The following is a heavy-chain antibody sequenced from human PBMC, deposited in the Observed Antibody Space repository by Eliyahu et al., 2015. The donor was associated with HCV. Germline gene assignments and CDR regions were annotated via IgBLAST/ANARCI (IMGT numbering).Heavy chain of an antibody. CDR3: ASGGGGIAVAGTGGWFDP. J-gene: IGHJ5*02. D-gene: IGHD6-19*01. Sequence: QVQLQESGPGLVKPSETLSLTXTVSGGSITTYYWSWIRQPPGKGLEWIGYIHYSGSTNXNPXLKSRVTISVDTSKNQFSLKLTSVTAADTAVYYCASGGGGIAVAGTGGWFDPWGQGTLVTVSS. CDR2: IHYSGST. CDR1: GGSITTYY. V-gene: IGHV4-59*01.